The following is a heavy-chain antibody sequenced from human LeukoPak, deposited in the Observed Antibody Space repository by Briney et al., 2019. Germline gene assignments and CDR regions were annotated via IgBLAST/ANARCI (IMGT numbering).Heavy chain of an antibody. CDR1: GFTFSDYY. V-gene: IGHV3-11*01. Sequence: GGSLRLSCAASGFTFSDYYMSWIRQAPGKGLEWVSYISSSGSTIYYADSVKGRFTISRDNAKNSLYLQMNSLRAEDTAVYYCVRVPYAKGWEPYYYGMDVWGQGTTVTVSS. CDR3: VRVPYAKGWEPYYYGMDV. J-gene: IGHJ6*02. D-gene: IGHD4-23*01. CDR2: ISSSGSTI.